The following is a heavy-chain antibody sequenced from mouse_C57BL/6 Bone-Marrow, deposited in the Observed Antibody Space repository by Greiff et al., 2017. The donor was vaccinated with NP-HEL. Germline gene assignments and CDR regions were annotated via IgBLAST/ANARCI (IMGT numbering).Heavy chain of an antibody. CDR2: IIPNNGGT. CDR1: GYTFTDYY. CDR3: GRTGNYDMED. Sequence: EVQLQQSGPELVKPGASVTISCKASGYTFTDYYMYWVKQSHGQSLEWIGDIIPNNGGTSYNQKFKDNATLTVDKSSSTAYMELRSLTAEDSAVYYYGRTGNYDMEDRGQGTSVTVAS. J-gene: IGHJ4*01. V-gene: IGHV1-26*01. D-gene: IGHD1-1*01.